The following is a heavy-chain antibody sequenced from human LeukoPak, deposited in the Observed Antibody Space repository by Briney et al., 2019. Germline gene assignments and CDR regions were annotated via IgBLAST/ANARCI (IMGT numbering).Heavy chain of an antibody. Sequence: PSETLSLTCTVSGYSISSGYYWGWIRQPPGKGLEWIGSIYHSGSTYYNPSLKSRVTISVDTSKNQFSLKLTSVTAADTAVYYCARGFVYVSWFDPWGQGTLVTVSS. CDR1: GYSISSGYY. J-gene: IGHJ5*02. D-gene: IGHD3-16*01. CDR3: ARGFVYVSWFDP. CDR2: IYHSGST. V-gene: IGHV4-38-2*02.